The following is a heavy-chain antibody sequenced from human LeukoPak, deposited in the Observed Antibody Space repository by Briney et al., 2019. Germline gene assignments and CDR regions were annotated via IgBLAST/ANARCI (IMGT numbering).Heavy chain of an antibody. D-gene: IGHD3-3*01. Sequence: KPSETLSLTCAVYGGSFSGYYWSWIRQPPGKGLEWIGEINHSGSTNYNPSLKSRVTISVDTSNNQFSLKLSSVTAADTAVYYCARGPHYDFWSGPAELDPWGQGTLVTVSS. CDR2: INHSGST. V-gene: IGHV4-34*01. CDR1: GGSFSGYY. J-gene: IGHJ5*02. CDR3: ARGPHYDFWSGPAELDP.